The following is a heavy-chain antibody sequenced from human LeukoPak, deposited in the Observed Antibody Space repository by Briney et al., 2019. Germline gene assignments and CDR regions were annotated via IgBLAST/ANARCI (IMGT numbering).Heavy chain of an antibody. V-gene: IGHV1-46*01. D-gene: IGHD2-8*01. CDR3: ARDHTCTNGVCHSGWFDP. CDR2: INPSGGST. J-gene: IGHJ5*02. CDR1: GYTFTSYY. Sequence: ASVKVSCKASGYTFTSYYMHWVRQAPGQGLEWMGIINPSGGSTSYAQKFQGRVTMTRDTSTSTVYMELSSLRSEDTAVYYCARDHTCTNGVCHSGWFDPWGQGTLVTVSS.